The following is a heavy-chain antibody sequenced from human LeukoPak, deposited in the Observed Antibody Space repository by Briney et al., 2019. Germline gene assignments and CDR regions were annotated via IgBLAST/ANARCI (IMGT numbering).Heavy chain of an antibody. Sequence: PSETLSLTCTVSGGSISSGDYSWSWIRQPPGKGLEWIGYLYYSGTTYYNPSLKSRVTISVDTSKNQFSLKLSSVTAADTAVYYCTRDLADCSGGSCYDNWGQGTLVTVSS. D-gene: IGHD2-15*01. CDR1: GGSISSGDYS. V-gene: IGHV4-30-4*01. CDR2: LYYSGTT. J-gene: IGHJ4*02. CDR3: TRDLADCSGGSCYDN.